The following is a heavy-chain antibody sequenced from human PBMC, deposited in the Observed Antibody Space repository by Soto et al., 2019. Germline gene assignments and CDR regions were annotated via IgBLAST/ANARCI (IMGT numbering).Heavy chain of an antibody. CDR1: GFIFSSYA. CDR2: ISHGGNEK. J-gene: IGHJ6*02. D-gene: IGHD3-10*01. V-gene: IGHV3-30*18. CDR3: ENVSSDRGYYYFAMDV. Sequence: QVQLLESGGGVVQPGRSLRLSCAASGFIFSSYAMHWVRQAPGKGLEWVAVISHGGNEKYYADSVEGRFTISRDNSKNMVYLQMNGLRPEDTAVYYCENVSSDRGYYYFAMDVLGQGITVTVSS.